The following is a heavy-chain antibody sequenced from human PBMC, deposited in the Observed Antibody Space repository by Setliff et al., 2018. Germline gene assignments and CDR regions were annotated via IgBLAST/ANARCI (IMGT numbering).Heavy chain of an antibody. CDR1: GFTFKPYS. Sequence: ASVKVSCKASGFTFKPYSFSWIRQAPGQGLEGVGWISGYNGDTIYAQNFQDRVTMTTDASTSTAYMELSSLRSEDTAVYYCASPVEMATIIDYYYYMDVWGKGTTVTVSS. J-gene: IGHJ6*03. D-gene: IGHD5-12*01. CDR3: ASPVEMATIIDYYYYMDV. CDR2: ISGYNGDT. V-gene: IGHV1-18*01.